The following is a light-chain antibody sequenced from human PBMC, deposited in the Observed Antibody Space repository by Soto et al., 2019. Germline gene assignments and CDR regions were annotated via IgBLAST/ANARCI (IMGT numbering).Light chain of an antibody. J-gene: IGKJ1*01. CDR1: QNIGTY. CDR3: QQSFSSPRT. Sequence: DIQLTQSPSSLSASVGDRVIITCRASQNIGTYLNWYRQRPGKAPELLIHDASSLHSGVPFRFSGSGSGTNFTLTITSQQPEDFATYYCQQSFSSPRTFGQGTKV. V-gene: IGKV1-39*01. CDR2: DAS.